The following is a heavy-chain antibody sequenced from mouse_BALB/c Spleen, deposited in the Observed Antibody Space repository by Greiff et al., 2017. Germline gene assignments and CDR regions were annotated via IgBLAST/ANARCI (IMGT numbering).Heavy chain of an antibody. V-gene: IGHV14-4*02. Sequence: VQLQQSGAELVKPGASVKLSCTASGFNIKDTYMHWVKQRPEQGLEWIGWIDPENGDTEYAPKFQGKVTMTAATSSNTAYLQLSSLASEDTAVYYCSARYVYEEAWFADWGQGTLVPVSA. J-gene: IGHJ3*01. CDR2: IDPENGDT. CDR1: GFNIKDTY. D-gene: IGHD2-2*01. CDR3: SARYVYEEAWFAD.